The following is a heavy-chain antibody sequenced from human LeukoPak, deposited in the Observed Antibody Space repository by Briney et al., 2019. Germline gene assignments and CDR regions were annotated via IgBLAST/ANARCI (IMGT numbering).Heavy chain of an antibody. Sequence: GESLKISCAASGFTFRSHWMSWVRQAPGKGLEWVANINRDGSEKHYVDYVRGRFTISRDNAKNSLYLQMNSLRAEDTAMYYCARDSEHSSSFAFDIWGQGTMVTVSS. CDR3: ARDSEHSSSFAFDI. V-gene: IGHV3-7*01. CDR1: GFTFRSHW. J-gene: IGHJ3*02. D-gene: IGHD6-13*01. CDR2: INRDGSEK.